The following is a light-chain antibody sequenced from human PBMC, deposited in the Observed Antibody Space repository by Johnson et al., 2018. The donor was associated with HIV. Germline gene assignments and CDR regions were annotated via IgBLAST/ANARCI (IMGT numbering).Light chain of an antibody. CDR3: GSWDSSLSAYV. V-gene: IGLV1-51*02. Sequence: QSILTQPPSVSAAPGQKVTISCSGGSSNIGKNYVSWYQQLPGTAPKLLIYENNKRPSGIPDRFSGSKSGTSGTLGITGLQTGDEADYYCGSWDSSLSAYVFGTGTKGTVL. CDR2: ENN. J-gene: IGLJ1*01. CDR1: SSNIGKNY.